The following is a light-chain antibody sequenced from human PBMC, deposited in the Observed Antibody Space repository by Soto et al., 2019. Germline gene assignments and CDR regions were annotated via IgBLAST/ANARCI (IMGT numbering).Light chain of an antibody. Sequence: DIQLTQSPSSLSASLAGGVYIXCRASQSISSWLAWYQQKPGKAPKLLIYDASSLESGVPSRFSGSGSGTEFTLTISSLQPDDFATYYCQQYNSYSLTFGGGTKVDI. J-gene: IGKJ4*01. V-gene: IGKV1-5*01. CDR1: QSISSW. CDR3: QQYNSYSLT. CDR2: DAS.